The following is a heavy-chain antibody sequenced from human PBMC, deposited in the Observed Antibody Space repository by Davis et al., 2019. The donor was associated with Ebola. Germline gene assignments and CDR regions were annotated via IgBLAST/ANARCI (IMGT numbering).Heavy chain of an antibody. V-gene: IGHV1-8*02. CDR2: MNPNSGNT. J-gene: IGHJ6*02. CDR1: GYTFTNYG. D-gene: IGHD3-10*01. Sequence: ASVKVSCKASGYTFTNYGITWVRQATGQGLEWMGWMNPNSGNTGYAQKFQGRVTMTRNTSISTAYMELSSLRSEDTAVYYCARAYGAVYYYGMDVWGQGTTVTVSS. CDR3: ARAYGAVYYYGMDV.